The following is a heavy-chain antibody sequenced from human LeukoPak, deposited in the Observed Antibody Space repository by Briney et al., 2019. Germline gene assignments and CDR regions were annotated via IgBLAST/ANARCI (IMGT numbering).Heavy chain of an antibody. CDR1: GGAISYYY. CDR3: AREGGPYRPLDY. J-gene: IGHJ4*02. V-gene: IGHV4-59*01. Sequence: PSETLSLTCIVSGGAISYYYWSWIRQPPGKGLEWIGYIYYSGSPNYNPSLKSRVTISVDTSKNQFSLKLTSVTAADTAVYYCAREGGPYRPLDYSGQGTLVTVSS. CDR2: IYYSGSP.